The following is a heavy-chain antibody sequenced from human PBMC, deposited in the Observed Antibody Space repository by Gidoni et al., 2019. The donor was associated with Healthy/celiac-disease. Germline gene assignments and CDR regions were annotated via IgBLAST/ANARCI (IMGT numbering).Heavy chain of an antibody. V-gene: IGHV1-2*02. CDR3: ARGERRCSGGSCGGY. Sequence: QVQLVQSGAEVKKPGASVKVSCQASGYTFTGYYMHWVRQDHGQGLGWMGWINPNSGGTNYAQKGQGRGTMTRDTSISTAYMELSRLRSDDTAVYYGARGERRCSGGSCGGYWGQGTLVTVSS. CDR1: GYTFTGYY. J-gene: IGHJ4*02. CDR2: INPNSGGT. D-gene: IGHD2-15*01.